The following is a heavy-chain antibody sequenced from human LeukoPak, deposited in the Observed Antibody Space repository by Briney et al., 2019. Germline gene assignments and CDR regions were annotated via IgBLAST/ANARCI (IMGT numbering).Heavy chain of an antibody. CDR1: GYTFTGYY. J-gene: IGHJ4*02. V-gene: IGHV1-2*06. D-gene: IGHD3-10*01. CDR3: ARDRREVYKYGSGTLKFGENFFDS. Sequence: GASVKVSCKTSGYTFTGYYMHWVRQAPGQGLEWMGRINPNSGGTKYAQKFQGRVTMTRDTSITTAYMELSRLRSDDTALYYCARDRREVYKYGSGTLKFGENFFDSWGQGTLVTVSS. CDR2: INPNSGGT.